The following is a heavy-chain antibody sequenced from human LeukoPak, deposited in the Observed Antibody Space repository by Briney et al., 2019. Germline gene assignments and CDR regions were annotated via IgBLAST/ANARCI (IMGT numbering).Heavy chain of an antibody. D-gene: IGHD6-19*01. V-gene: IGHV1-2*06. CDR1: GYTFTGYY. CDR3: ARPIAVAGTTWFDP. Sequence: ASVKVSCKASGYTFTGYYIHWVRQAPGQGLEWMGRINPNSGGTNYAQKFQGRVTMTRDTSISTAYMELSRLRSDDTAVYYCARPIAVAGTTWFDPWGQGTLVTVSS. CDR2: INPNSGGT. J-gene: IGHJ5*02.